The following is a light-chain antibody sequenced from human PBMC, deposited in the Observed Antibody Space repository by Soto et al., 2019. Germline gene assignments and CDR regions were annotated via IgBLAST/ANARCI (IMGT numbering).Light chain of an antibody. CDR3: SSFTSSRTLV. J-gene: IGLJ2*01. V-gene: IGLV2-18*02. CDR1: SSDVGSYNR. CDR2: EVS. Sequence: QSALTQPPSVSGSPGQSVTISWTGTSSDVGSYNRVSWYQQPPGTAPKLMIYEVSNRPSGIPDRFSGSKSGNTASLTISGLQAEDEADYYCSSFTSSRTLVFGGGTKLTVL.